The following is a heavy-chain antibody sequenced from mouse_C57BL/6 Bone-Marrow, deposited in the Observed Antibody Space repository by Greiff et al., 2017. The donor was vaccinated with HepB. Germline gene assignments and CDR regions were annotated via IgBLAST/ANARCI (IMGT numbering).Heavy chain of an antibody. CDR3: ARVRRPYYLGAY. V-gene: IGHV3-6*01. CDR2: ISYDGNN. D-gene: IGHD2-10*01. CDR1: GYSITSGYY. Sequence: EESGPGLVKPSQSLSLTCSVTGYSITSGYYWNWIRQFPGNKLEWMGYISYDGNNNYNPSLKNRISITRDTSKNQFFLKLNSVTTEDTATYYCARVRRPYYLGAYWGQGTLVTVSA. J-gene: IGHJ3*01.